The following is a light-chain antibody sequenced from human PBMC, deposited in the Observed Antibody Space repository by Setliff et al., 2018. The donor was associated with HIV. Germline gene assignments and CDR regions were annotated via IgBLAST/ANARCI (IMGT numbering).Light chain of an antibody. CDR2: EVK. CDR1: SSDVGGYSY. CDR3: SSYAITNTLP. J-gene: IGLJ1*01. V-gene: IGLV2-14*01. Sequence: QSALAQPASVSGSPGQSITISCTGTSSDVGGYSYVSWYQQHPGRAPKLIIYEVKNRPSGVPSRFSGSKSGNTASLTISGLQAEVEADYYCSSYAITNTLPFGTGTKVTVL.